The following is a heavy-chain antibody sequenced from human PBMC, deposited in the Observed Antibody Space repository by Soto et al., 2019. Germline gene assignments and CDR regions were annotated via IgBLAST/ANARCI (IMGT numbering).Heavy chain of an antibody. V-gene: IGHV1-3*04. CDR2: INTGNGDT. D-gene: IGHD5-12*01. J-gene: IGHJ4*02. Sequence: QVQLVQSGAEMKKPGASVKVSCKTSGINYNTYAIHWVRQAPGQGLEWMGWINTGNGDTRYSQNFQGRVTLTRDTSASTVYMDLDSLKSEDTGLDFFARAISGYVTWGQGTLVTVSS. CDR3: ARAISGYVT. CDR1: GINYNTYA.